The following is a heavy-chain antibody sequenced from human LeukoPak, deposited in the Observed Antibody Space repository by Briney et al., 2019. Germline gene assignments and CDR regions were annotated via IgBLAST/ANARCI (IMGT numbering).Heavy chain of an antibody. Sequence: GGSLRLSCAASGFTVSSNYMSWVRQAPGKGLEWVSVIYSGGSTYYADSVKGRFTISRDNSKNTLYLQMNSLRAEDTAVYYCAAKGNGYSGTYVFAHWGQGILVTVSS. V-gene: IGHV3-53*01. D-gene: IGHD1-26*01. J-gene: IGHJ4*02. CDR1: GFTVSSNY. CDR3: AAKGNGYSGTYVFAH. CDR2: IYSGGST.